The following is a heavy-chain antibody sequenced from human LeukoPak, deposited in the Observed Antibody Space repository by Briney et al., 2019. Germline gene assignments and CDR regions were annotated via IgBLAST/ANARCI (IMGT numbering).Heavy chain of an antibody. CDR3: ARRDYDILTGYGY. CDR1: GGSISSSSYY. J-gene: IGHJ4*02. Sequence: SETLSLTCTVSGGSISSSSYYWGWIRQPPGKGLEWIGSIYYSGSTYYNPSLKSRVTISVDTSKNQFSLKLSSVTAADTAVYYCARRDYDILTGYGYWGQGTLVTVSS. D-gene: IGHD3-9*01. V-gene: IGHV4-39*01. CDR2: IYYSGST.